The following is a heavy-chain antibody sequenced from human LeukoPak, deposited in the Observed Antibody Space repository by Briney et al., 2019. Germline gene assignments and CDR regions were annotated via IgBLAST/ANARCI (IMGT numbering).Heavy chain of an antibody. J-gene: IGHJ4*02. V-gene: IGHV3-48*02. CDR1: GFSFTDYP. CDR2: IRTSAEGANYA. Sequence: GGSLRLSCATSGFSFTDYPMNWVRQAPGKGLEWVSNIRTSAEGANYAYYADSVKGRVTISRDDAKDTLYLHMNSLRDDDTAVYYCASDQRYAFDYWGQGILVTVSS. CDR3: ASDQRYAFDY. D-gene: IGHD3-9*01.